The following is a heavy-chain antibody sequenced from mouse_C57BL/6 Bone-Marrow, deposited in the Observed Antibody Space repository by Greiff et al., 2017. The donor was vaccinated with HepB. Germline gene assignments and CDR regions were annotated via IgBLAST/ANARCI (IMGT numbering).Heavy chain of an antibody. CDR1: GFSFNTYA. Sequence: EVMLVESGGGLVQPKGSLKLSCAASGFSFNTYAMNWVRQAPGKGLEWVARIRSKSNNYATYYADSVKDRFTISRDDSESMLYLQMNNLKTEDTAMYYCVRHVLRYGMDYWGQGASVTVSS. J-gene: IGHJ4*01. CDR2: IRSKSNNYAT. V-gene: IGHV10-1*01. CDR3: VRHVLRYGMDY. D-gene: IGHD1-1*01.